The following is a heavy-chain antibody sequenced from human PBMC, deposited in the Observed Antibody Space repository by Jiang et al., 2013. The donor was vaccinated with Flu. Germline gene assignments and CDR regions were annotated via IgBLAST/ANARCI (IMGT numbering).Heavy chain of an antibody. D-gene: IGHD6-13*01. Sequence: LTCTVSGGSISSYYWSWIRQPPGKGLEWIGYIYYSGSTNYNPSLKSRVTISVDTSKNQFSLKLSSVTAADTAVYYCARVRIAAAGYTFDYWGQGTLVTVSS. CDR1: GGSISSYY. V-gene: IGHV4-59*01. J-gene: IGHJ4*02. CDR2: IYYSGST. CDR3: ARVRIAAAGYTFDY.